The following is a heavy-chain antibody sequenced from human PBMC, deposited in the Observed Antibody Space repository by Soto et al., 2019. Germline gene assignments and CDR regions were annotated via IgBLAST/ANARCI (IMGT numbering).Heavy chain of an antibody. Sequence: PGGSLRLSCAASGFTFSSYAMSWVRQAPGKGLEWVSAISGSGGSTYYADSVKGRFTISRDNSKNTLYLQMNSLRAEDTAVYYCAKSSAEYSSGWYSPALQSWGMDVWGQGTTVTVSS. CDR3: AKSSAEYSSGWYSPALQSWGMDV. CDR1: GFTFSSYA. CDR2: ISGSGGST. D-gene: IGHD6-19*01. V-gene: IGHV3-23*01. J-gene: IGHJ6*02.